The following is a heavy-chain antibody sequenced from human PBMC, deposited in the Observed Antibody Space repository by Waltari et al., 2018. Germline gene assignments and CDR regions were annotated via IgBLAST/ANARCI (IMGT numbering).Heavy chain of an antibody. CDR1: GDSINNYY. V-gene: IGHV4-59*01. Sequence: QVQLQESGPGLVKPSETLSLTCAVSGDSINNYYWNWIRQPPGKELEWIGYIAYNGRTNYNPSLKSRVTIAVDTSKNPFSLKLTSVTAADTAVYYCGRSYDFWSGYPLDYWGPGSLVTVSS. J-gene: IGHJ4*02. CDR2: IAYNGRT. D-gene: IGHD3-3*01. CDR3: GRSYDFWSGYPLDY.